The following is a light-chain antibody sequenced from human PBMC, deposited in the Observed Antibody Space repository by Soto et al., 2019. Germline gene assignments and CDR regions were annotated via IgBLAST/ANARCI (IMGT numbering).Light chain of an antibody. Sequence: QSALTQPASVSGSPGQSITICCTGTSSDVGGYDYVSWYQQHPGKAPKLIIYAVNYRPSGVSDRFSGSKSGNTASLTISGLQAEDEADYYCSSYTTINTLVVFGGGTKLTVL. J-gene: IGLJ3*02. CDR1: SSDVGGYDY. CDR2: AVN. CDR3: SSYTTINTLVV. V-gene: IGLV2-14*01.